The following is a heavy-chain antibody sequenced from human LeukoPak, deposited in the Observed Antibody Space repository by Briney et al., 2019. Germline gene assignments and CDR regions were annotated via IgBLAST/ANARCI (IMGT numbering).Heavy chain of an antibody. CDR1: GFTFSNFA. Sequence: GGSLRLSCAASGFTFSNFAMHWVRQAPGKGLEWVAVISYDENHKYYADSVKGRFTISRDNSKNTLYLQMNSLRAEDTAVYYCSRDPRVLDYWGQGTLVTVSS. V-gene: IGHV3-30*04. CDR2: ISYDENHK. J-gene: IGHJ4*02. CDR3: SRDPRVLDY.